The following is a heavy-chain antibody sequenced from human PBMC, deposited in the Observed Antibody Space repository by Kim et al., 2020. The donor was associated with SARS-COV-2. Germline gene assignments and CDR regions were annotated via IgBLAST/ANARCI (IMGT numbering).Heavy chain of an antibody. Sequence: GGSLRLSCVASGFTFGTYAMSWVRQAPGKGLEWVSGISGGALNKFYADSVRVRFTISRDNSNNMLYLQMNSRRAEDAALYYCATMGVMDGYNYFYYYAL. CDR1: GFTFGTYA. V-gene: IGHV3-23*01. CDR2: ISGGALNK. D-gene: IGHD5-18*01. CDR3: ATMGVMDGYNYFYYYAL. J-gene: IGHJ6*01.